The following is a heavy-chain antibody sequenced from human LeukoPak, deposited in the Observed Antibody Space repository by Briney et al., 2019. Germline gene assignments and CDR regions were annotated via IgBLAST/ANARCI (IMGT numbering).Heavy chain of an antibody. CDR3: ARTHYYGSVSYYKY. CDR2: INHSGST. J-gene: IGHJ4*02. Sequence: SETLSLTCALYGGFFRGYYWGWIRHPPGKGLEWLREINHSGSTNYNPSLKSRVTISVDTSNNQFSLKRSSMTAADTAVYYCARTHYYGSVSYYKYWGRGTLVSVSS. CDR1: GGFFRGYY. V-gene: IGHV4-34*01. D-gene: IGHD3-10*01.